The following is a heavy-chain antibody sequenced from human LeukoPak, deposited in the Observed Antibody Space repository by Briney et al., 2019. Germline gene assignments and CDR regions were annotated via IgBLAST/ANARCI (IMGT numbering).Heavy chain of an antibody. J-gene: IGHJ4*02. CDR1: GYTFTGYY. V-gene: IGHV1-2*02. D-gene: IGHD3-3*01. CDR3: ARSSPAYYTSNYFDY. Sequence: GASVKVSCKASGYTFTGYYMHWVRQAPGQGLEWMGWINPNSGGTNYAQKFQGRVTMTRDTSISTAYMELSRLRSDDTAVYYCARSSPAYYTSNYFDYWGQGTVVTVSS. CDR2: INPNSGGT.